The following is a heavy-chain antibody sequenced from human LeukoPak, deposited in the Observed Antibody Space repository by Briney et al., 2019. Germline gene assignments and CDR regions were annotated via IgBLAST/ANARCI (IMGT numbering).Heavy chain of an antibody. CDR3: ASLLTTPDY. CDR2: INHSGST. Sequence: SETLSLTCAVYGGSFSGYYWSWIRQPPGKGLEWIGEINHSGSTNYNPSLKSRVTISVDTSKNQFPLKLSSVTAADTAVYYCASLLTTPDYWGQGTLVTVSS. D-gene: IGHD4-17*01. V-gene: IGHV4-34*01. J-gene: IGHJ4*02. CDR1: GGSFSGYY.